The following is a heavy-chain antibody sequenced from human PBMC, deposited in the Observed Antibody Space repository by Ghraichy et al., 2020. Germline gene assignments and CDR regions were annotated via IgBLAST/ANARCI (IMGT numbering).Heavy chain of an antibody. CDR2: IYYSGST. Sequence: SQTLSLTCTVSGGSISSSSYYWGWIRQPPGKGLEWIGSIYYSGSTYYNPSLKSRVTISVDTSKNQFSLKLSSVTAADTAVYYCARQSSGPLLGWFDPWGQGTLVTVSS. CDR3: ARQSSGPLLGWFDP. CDR1: GGSISSSSYY. D-gene: IGHD6-19*01. J-gene: IGHJ5*02. V-gene: IGHV4-39*01.